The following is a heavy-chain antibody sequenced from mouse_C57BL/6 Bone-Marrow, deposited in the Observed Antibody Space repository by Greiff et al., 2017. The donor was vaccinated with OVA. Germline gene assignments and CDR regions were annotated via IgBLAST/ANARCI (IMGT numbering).Heavy chain of an antibody. CDR3: ARDYDYDGTYWYFDV. CDR2: IDPSDSYT. CDR1: GYTFTSYW. D-gene: IGHD2-4*01. J-gene: IGHJ1*03. V-gene: IGHV1-50*01. Sequence: QVQLQQPGAELVKPGASVKLSCKASGYTFTSYWMQWVKQRPGQGLEWIGEIDPSDSYTNYNPKFKGKATLTVDTSSSTAYMQLSSLTSEDSAVYYCARDYDYDGTYWYFDVWGTGTTVTVSS.